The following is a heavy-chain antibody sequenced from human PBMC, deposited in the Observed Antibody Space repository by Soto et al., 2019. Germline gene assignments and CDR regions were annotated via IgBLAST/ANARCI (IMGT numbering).Heavy chain of an antibody. CDR1: GGSGNSGSDY. Sequence: SDALSLTCTVSGGSGNSGSDYWSWVRQPQGKGLEWVGYIDYSGSTNYNPSLKSRVNISVDTSRNQFSLKLNSVTAADTAVYYCARDGSGSYSGNWGQGTLVRVSS. V-gene: IGHV4-61*01. J-gene: IGHJ1*01. D-gene: IGHD3-10*01. CDR2: IDYSGST. CDR3: ARDGSGSYSGN.